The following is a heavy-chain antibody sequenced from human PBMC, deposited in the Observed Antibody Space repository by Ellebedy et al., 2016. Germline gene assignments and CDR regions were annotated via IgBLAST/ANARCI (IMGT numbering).Heavy chain of an antibody. D-gene: IGHD3-9*01. CDR3: AVWSGLAAGYYNALTFDS. CDR2: VYWDDDK. Sequence: SGPTLVKPTQTLTLTYTFSGFSLSTSGVGVGWIRQPPGKALEWLALVYWDDDKRYNPSLKRRLTITKDTSKNQVVLTLTNMDTVDTATYFCAVWSGLAAGYYNALTFDSWGQGILVTVSS. V-gene: IGHV2-5*02. CDR1: GFSLSTSGVG. J-gene: IGHJ4*02.